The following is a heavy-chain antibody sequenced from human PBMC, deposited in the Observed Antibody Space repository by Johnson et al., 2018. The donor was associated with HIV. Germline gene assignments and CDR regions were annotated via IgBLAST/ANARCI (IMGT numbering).Heavy chain of an antibody. D-gene: IGHD1-26*01. CDR3: ARPLGVGATIGAFDI. Sequence: VQVVESGGGVVQPGRSLRLSCAASGFTFSSYAMHWVRQAPGKGLEWVAVISYDGSNKYYADSVKGRFTISRDNSKNTLYLQMNSLRAEDTAVYYCARPLGVGATIGAFDIWGQGTMVTVSS. J-gene: IGHJ3*02. CDR1: GFTFSSYA. V-gene: IGHV3-30*04. CDR2: ISYDGSNK.